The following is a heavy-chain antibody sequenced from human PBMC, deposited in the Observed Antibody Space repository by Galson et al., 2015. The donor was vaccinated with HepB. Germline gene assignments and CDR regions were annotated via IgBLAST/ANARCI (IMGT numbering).Heavy chain of an antibody. CDR3: ARLLRNCSSTSCYRPNFDY. CDR1: GISLSTSGVG. V-gene: IGHV2-5*01. Sequence: LVKPTQTLTLTCTFSGISLSTSGVGVGWIRQPPGKALEWLALIYWTGDKRYNPSLKSRLTIPKDTSKNQVVLTMTNMDPVDTATYYCARLLRNCSSTSCYRPNFDYWGQGTLVTVSS. D-gene: IGHD2-2*01. CDR2: IYWTGDK. J-gene: IGHJ4*02.